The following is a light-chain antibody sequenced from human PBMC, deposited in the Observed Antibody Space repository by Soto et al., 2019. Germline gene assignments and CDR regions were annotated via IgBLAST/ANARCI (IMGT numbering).Light chain of an antibody. J-gene: IGKJ4*01. CDR2: GAS. Sequence: EIVLTQSPGTLSLSPGERATLSCRASQSVSSSYLAWYQQKPGQAPSLLIYGASSRATGIPDRFSGSGSGTDFTLTISRLEPEDFALYYCHHYDSSPLTFGGGTKVEIK. CDR3: HHYDSSPLT. CDR1: QSVSSSY. V-gene: IGKV3-20*01.